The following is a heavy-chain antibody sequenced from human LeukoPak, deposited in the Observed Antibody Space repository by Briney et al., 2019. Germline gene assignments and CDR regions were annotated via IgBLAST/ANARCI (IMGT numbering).Heavy chain of an antibody. D-gene: IGHD3-22*01. Sequence: PSETLSLTCTVSGGSVSSRSYYWSWIRQPPGKGLEWIGYIYYSGSTKYNPSLKSRVTISVDTSKNQFSLKLSSVTAADTAVYYCARDTTNVYYYDTSGYDHWGQGTLVTVSS. V-gene: IGHV4-61*01. CDR1: GGSVSSRSYY. CDR2: IYYSGST. CDR3: ARDTTNVYYYDTSGYDH. J-gene: IGHJ4*02.